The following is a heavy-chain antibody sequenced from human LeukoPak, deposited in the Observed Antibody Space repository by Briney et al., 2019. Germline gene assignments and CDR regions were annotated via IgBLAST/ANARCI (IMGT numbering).Heavy chain of an antibody. CDR2: INAGNGNT. Sequence: ASVKVSCKASGYTFTSYAMHWVRQAPGQRLEWMGWINAGNGNTKYSQKFQGRVTITRDTSASTAYMELSSLRSEDTAVYYCARDLGLTDYYFDYWGRGTLVTVSS. D-gene: IGHD3-9*01. J-gene: IGHJ4*02. CDR3: ARDLGLTDYYFDY. CDR1: GYTFTSYA. V-gene: IGHV1-3*01.